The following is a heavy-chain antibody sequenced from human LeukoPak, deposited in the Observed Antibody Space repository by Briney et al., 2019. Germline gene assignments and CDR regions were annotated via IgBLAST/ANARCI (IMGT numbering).Heavy chain of an antibody. Sequence: PGGSLRLSCAASGFTFSSYWMTWVRQAPGKGLEWVANIKQDGSEKYYVDSVKGRFTIPRDNAKNSLYLQMNSLRAEDTAVYYCARGIRRWYYFGYWGQGTLVTVSS. V-gene: IGHV3-7*04. J-gene: IGHJ4*02. D-gene: IGHD2-15*01. CDR1: GFTFSSYW. CDR2: IKQDGSEK. CDR3: ARGIRRWYYFGY.